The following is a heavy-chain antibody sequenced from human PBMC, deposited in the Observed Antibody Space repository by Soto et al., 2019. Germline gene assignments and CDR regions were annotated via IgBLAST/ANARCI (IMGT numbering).Heavy chain of an antibody. CDR3: ARRHYGSSYYYYYGMDV. J-gene: IGHJ6*02. V-gene: IGHV1-69*02. CDR1: GGTFSSYT. Sequence: SVKVSCKASGGTFSSYTISWVRQAPGQGLEWMGRIIPILGIANYAQKFQGRVTITADKSTSTAYMELSSLRSEDTAVYYCARRHYGSSYYYYYGMDVRGQGTSVTVSS. CDR2: IIPILGIA. D-gene: IGHD3-10*01.